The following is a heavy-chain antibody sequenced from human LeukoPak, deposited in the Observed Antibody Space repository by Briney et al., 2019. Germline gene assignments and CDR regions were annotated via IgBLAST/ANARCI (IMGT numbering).Heavy chain of an antibody. Sequence: SETLSLTCAVYGGSFSGYYWSWIRQPPGKGLESIGCIYYTGSAYYNPSLKSRVTISIDTSKSQFSLILNSVTAADTAVYYCARDRGDSWFDPWGPGTLVTVSS. CDR3: ARDRGDSWFDP. J-gene: IGHJ5*02. CDR2: IYYTGSA. D-gene: IGHD2-21*02. V-gene: IGHV4-34*11. CDR1: GGSFSGYY.